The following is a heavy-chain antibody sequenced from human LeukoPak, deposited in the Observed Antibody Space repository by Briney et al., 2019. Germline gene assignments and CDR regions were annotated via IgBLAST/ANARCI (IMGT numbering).Heavy chain of an antibody. CDR1: GFTFSSYA. D-gene: IGHD2-15*01. Sequence: GGSLRLSCAASGFTFSSYAMSWVRQAPGKGLEWVSAISGSGGSTYYADSVKGRFTISRDNSENTLYLQMNSLRAEDTAVYYCAKDYCSGGSCYLFDYWGQGTLVTVSS. V-gene: IGHV3-23*01. CDR2: ISGSGGST. J-gene: IGHJ4*02. CDR3: AKDYCSGGSCYLFDY.